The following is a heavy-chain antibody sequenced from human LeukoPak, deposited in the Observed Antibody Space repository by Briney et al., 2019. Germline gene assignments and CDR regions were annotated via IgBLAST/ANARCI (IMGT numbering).Heavy chain of an antibody. J-gene: IGHJ4*02. CDR1: GGSISSSSYY. Sequence: SETLPLTCTVSGGSISSSSYYWGWIRQPPGKGLERIGRSYYSGSTYYNPSLKSRGTISVDTAKNQFSLKLRSVTAGDTAVYYCARQGQLEYYFDYWGQGTLVTVSS. CDR3: ARQGQLEYYFDY. D-gene: IGHD6-13*01. V-gene: IGHV4-39*01. CDR2: SYYSGST.